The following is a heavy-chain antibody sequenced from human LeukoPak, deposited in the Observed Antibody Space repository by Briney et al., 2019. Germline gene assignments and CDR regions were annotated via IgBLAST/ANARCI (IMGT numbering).Heavy chain of an antibody. CDR3: ARSRSAGY. Sequence: GGSLRLSCAASGFTFSGYPIHWVRQAPGKGLEWVAVISYDGSNKYYADSVKGRFTISRDNSKNTLYLQMNSLRAEDTAVYYCARSRSAGYWGQGTLVTVSS. CDR1: GFTFSGYP. CDR2: ISYDGSNK. J-gene: IGHJ4*02. V-gene: IGHV3-30-3*01.